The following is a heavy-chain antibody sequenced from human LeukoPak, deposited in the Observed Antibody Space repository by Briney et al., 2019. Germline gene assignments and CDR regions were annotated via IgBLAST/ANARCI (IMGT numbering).Heavy chain of an antibody. CDR1: GGSISSSNYY. D-gene: IGHD6-19*01. V-gene: IGHV4-39*07. J-gene: IGHJ4*02. CDR3: ARNFSSGWFDY. CDR2: IYYSGST. Sequence: SETLSLTCTVSGGSISSSNYYWGWIRQPPGKALEWIGSIYYSGSTSYNPSLKSRVTISVDTSKNQFSLKLSSVTAADTAVYYCARNFSSGWFDYWGQGTLVTVSS.